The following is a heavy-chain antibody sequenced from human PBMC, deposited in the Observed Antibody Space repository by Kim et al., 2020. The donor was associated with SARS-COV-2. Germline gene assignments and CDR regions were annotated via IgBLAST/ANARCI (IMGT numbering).Heavy chain of an antibody. D-gene: IGHD6-19*01. CDR2: ISSNGGST. J-gene: IGHJ4*02. CDR3: VKDRIPGGYSSGWYYFDY. CDR1: GFTFSSYA. V-gene: IGHV3-64D*06. Sequence: GGSLRLSCSASGFTFSSYAMHWVRQAPGKGLEYVSAISSNGGSTYYADSVKGRFTISRDNSKNTLYLQMSSLRAEDTAVYYCVKDRIPGGYSSGWYYFDYWCQGTLVTVSS.